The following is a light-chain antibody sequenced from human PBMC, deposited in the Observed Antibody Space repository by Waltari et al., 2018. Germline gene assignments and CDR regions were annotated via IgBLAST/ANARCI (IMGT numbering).Light chain of an antibody. CDR3: SSYAGSNNWV. Sequence: QSALTQPPSASGSPGPSVTISCTGTSRDVGGYHYVSWYQQHPGKAPKFLIYEVSKRPSGVPDRFSGSKSGNAASLTVSGLQAEDEADYYCSSYAGSNNWVFGGGTKLTVL. CDR1: SRDVGGYHY. J-gene: IGLJ3*02. CDR2: EVS. V-gene: IGLV2-8*01.